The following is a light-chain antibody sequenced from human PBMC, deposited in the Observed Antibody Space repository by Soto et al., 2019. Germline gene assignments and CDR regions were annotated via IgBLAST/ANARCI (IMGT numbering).Light chain of an antibody. CDR2: GNS. J-gene: IGLJ1*01. CDR1: SSNIGAGYD. CDR3: QSYASSLSGV. Sequence: QSVLTQPPSVSGAPGQRVTISCTGSSSNIGAGYDVHWYQQLPGTAPKLLIYGNSNRPSGVPDRFSGSKSGTAASLAMTGLQAKEEAEYYSQSYASSLSGVSGPVSKVTVL. V-gene: IGLV1-40*01.